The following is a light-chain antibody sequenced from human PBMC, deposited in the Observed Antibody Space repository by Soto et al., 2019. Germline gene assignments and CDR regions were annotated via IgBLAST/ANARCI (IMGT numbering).Light chain of an antibody. CDR3: GTWHSTLSVEWV. Sequence: QSALTQPPSVSAAPGQKVTISCSGSNSNIGANSVSWYQHLPGTAPKVVIYDDDKRPSGIPDRFSVSKSGTSATLDITGLQIGDEADYYCGTWHSTLSVEWVFGGGTKLTVL. J-gene: IGLJ3*02. V-gene: IGLV1-51*01. CDR1: NSNIGANS. CDR2: DDD.